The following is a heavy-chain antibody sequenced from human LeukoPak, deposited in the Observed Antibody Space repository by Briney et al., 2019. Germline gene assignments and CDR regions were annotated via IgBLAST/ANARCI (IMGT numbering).Heavy chain of an antibody. CDR2: IYTSGST. D-gene: IGHD3-3*01. CDR1: GGSISSGSYY. J-gene: IGHJ2*01. V-gene: IGHV4-61*02. CDR3: ARDVVDYDFWSGYSYWYFDL. Sequence: SETLSLTCNVSGGSISSGSYYWSWIRQPAGKGLEWIGRIYTSGSTNYNPSLKSRVTISVDTSKNQFSLKLSSVTAADTAVYYCARDVVDYDFWSGYSYWYFDLWGRGTLVTVSS.